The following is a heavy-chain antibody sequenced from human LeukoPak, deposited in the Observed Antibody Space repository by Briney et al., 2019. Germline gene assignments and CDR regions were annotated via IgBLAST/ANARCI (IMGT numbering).Heavy chain of an antibody. CDR2: INHSGST. CDR1: GGSFSGYY. V-gene: IGHV4-34*01. Sequence: SETLSLTCAVYGGSFSGYYWSWIRQPPGKGLEWIGEINHSGSTNYNPSLKSRVTISVDTSKNQSSLKLSSVTAADTAVYYCARRTAHRPFDYWGQGTLVTVSS. J-gene: IGHJ4*02. D-gene: IGHD2-21*02. CDR3: ARRTAHRPFDY.